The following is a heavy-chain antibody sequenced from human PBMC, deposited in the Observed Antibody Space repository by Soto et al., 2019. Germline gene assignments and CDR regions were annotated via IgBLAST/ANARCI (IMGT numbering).Heavy chain of an antibody. J-gene: IGHJ3*02. Sequence: QVQLVQSGAEVKKPGSSVKVSCKASGGTFSSYALSWVRQAPGQGLEWMGGIVPIFGTANYEQKFQGRVTITANESTSTAYRELGSLRSEDTAVYYSARDVDIVATISFEIWGQGTMVTVSS. CDR2: IVPIFGTA. CDR3: ARDVDIVATISFEI. D-gene: IGHD5-12*01. CDR1: GGTFSSYA. V-gene: IGHV1-69*12.